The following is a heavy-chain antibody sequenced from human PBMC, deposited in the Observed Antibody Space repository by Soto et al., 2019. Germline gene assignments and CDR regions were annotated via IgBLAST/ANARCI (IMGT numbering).Heavy chain of an antibody. CDR2: TYYRSKWYN. V-gene: IGHV6-1*01. CDR1: GDSVSSNSAA. J-gene: IGHJ6*02. CDR3: ARVPDSSSPAYYYYYYGMDV. D-gene: IGHD6-6*01. Sequence: SQTLSLTCAISGDSVSSNSAAWNWIRQSPSRGLEWPGRTYYRSKWYNDYAVSVKSRITINPDTSKNQFSLQLNSVTPEDTAVYYCARVPDSSSPAYYYYYYGMDVWGQGTTVTVSS.